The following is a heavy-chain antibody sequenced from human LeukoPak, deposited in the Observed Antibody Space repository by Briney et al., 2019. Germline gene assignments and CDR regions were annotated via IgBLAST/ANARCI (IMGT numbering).Heavy chain of an antibody. CDR1: GFTFSTYS. CDR3: ARGDCSGGSCYLSLTTIDY. CDR2: ISSSSSTI. J-gene: IGHJ4*02. V-gene: IGHV3-48*01. Sequence: GGSLRLSCAASGFTFSTYSMNWVRQAPGKGLEWLSYISSSSSTIYYAGSVKGRFTISRDNAKNSLYLQMNSLRAEDTAVYYCARGDCSGGSCYLSLTTIDYWGQGTLVTVSS. D-gene: IGHD2-15*01.